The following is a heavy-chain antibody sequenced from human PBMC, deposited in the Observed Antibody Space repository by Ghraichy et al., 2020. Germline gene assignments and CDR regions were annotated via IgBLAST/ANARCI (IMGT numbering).Heavy chain of an antibody. V-gene: IGHV4-34*01. CDR3: ARGRTIFGVVPLDY. CDR2: INHSGST. J-gene: IGHJ4*02. Sequence: SRTLSLTCAVYGGSFSGYYWSWIRQPPGKGLEWIGEINHSGSTNYNPSLKSRVTISVDTSKNQFSLKLSSVTAADTAVYYCARGRTIFGVVPLDYWGQGTLVTVSS. D-gene: IGHD3-3*01. CDR1: GGSFSGYY.